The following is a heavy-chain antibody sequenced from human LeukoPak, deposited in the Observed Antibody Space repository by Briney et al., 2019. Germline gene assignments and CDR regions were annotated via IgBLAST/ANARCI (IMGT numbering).Heavy chain of an antibody. V-gene: IGHV4-59*12. CDR1: GGSISGYY. D-gene: IGHD1-26*01. J-gene: IGHJ3*02. CDR2: IYYSGST. Sequence: LETLSLTCTVSGGSISGYYWSWIRQPPGKGLEWIGYIYYSGSTNYNPSLKSRVTMSVDTSKNQFSLKLSSVTAADTAVYYCARAWELLRGAFDIWGQGTMVTVSS. CDR3: ARAWELLRGAFDI.